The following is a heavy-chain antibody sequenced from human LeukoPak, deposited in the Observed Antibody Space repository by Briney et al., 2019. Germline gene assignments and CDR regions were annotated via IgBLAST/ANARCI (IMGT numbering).Heavy chain of an antibody. J-gene: IGHJ4*02. V-gene: IGHV3-30*18. CDR1: GFTFSSYG. Sequence: HPGGSLRLSCAASGFTFSSYGMHWVRQAPGKGLEWVAVISYDGSNKYYADSVKGRFTLSRDNSKNTLYLQMNSLRAEDTAVYYCAKDPAVYYGSGMSVWGQGTLVTVSS. CDR2: ISYDGSNK. CDR3: AKDPAVYYGSGMSV. D-gene: IGHD3-10*01.